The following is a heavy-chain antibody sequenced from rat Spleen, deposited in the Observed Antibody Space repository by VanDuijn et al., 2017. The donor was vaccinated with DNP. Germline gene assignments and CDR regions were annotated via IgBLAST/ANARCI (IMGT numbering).Heavy chain of an antibody. Sequence: EVQLVESGGDLVQPGRSLKLFCAASGFTFSDSYMAWIRQAPTKGLEWVAYIRYDGGSTKYGDSVKGRFTISRDNAKNTLYLQMNSLRSEDMATYYCARWNSGHFDYWGQGVMVPVSS. V-gene: IGHV5-22*01. D-gene: IGHD4-3*01. CDR3: ARWNSGHFDY. J-gene: IGHJ2*01. CDR2: IRYDGGST. CDR1: GFTFSDSY.